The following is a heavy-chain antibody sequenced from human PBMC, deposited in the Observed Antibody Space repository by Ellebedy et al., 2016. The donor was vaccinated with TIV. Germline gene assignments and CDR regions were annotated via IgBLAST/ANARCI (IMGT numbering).Heavy chain of an antibody. V-gene: IGHV3-9*01. CDR2: IYGNGGRI. D-gene: IGHD2-2*01. Sequence: SLKISXTASGFSFDDYGTHWIRLVPGKGLEWVSGIYGNGGRIGYADSVEGRFTVSRDNAKNSLYLQMNSLRAEDTALYYCARVGCSNTSCSLWGQGTLVTVSS. J-gene: IGHJ4*02. CDR3: ARVGCSNTSCSL. CDR1: GFSFDDYG.